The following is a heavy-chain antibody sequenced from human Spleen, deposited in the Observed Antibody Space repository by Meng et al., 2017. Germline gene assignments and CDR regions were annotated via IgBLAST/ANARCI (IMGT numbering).Heavy chain of an antibody. Sequence: GESLKISCAASGFTFNTYTMNWVRQVPGKGLEWVSSIGDSGGRMYYAESVKGRFTISRDNSKNTLYLQMDSLRAEDTALYHCAKARRSSGWTENYYGMDVWGQRTTVTVSS. D-gene: IGHD6-19*01. CDR3: AKARRSSGWTENYYGMDV. CDR1: GFTFNTYT. V-gene: IGHV3-23*01. CDR2: IGDSGGRM. J-gene: IGHJ6*02.